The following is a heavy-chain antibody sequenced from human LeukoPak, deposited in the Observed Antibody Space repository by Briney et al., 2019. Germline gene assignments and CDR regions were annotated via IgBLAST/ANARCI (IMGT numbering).Heavy chain of an antibody. Sequence: GGXLRLSCAASGFTFSSNYMSWVRQAPGKGLEWVSLIYSTGNTYYADSVRGRFTISRDNSKNTLYLQMNSLRAEDTAVYYCARDSSYYYYYMDVWGKGTTVIVSS. CDR1: GFTFSSNY. V-gene: IGHV3-53*01. CDR2: IYSTGNT. J-gene: IGHJ6*03. CDR3: ARDSSYYYYYMDV.